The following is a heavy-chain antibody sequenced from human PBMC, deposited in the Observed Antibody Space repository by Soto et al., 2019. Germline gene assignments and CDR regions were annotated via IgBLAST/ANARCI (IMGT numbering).Heavy chain of an antibody. CDR2: IYYSGST. Sequence: QVQLQESGPGLVKPSQTLALTCTVSGGSISSGGYYWSWIRQHPGKGLEWIGYIYYSGSTYYNPSLKSRVTISVDTSKNQFSLKLSSVTAADTAVYYCARVEMLWFGGDVPGGFDPWGQGTLVTVSS. V-gene: IGHV4-31*03. J-gene: IGHJ5*02. D-gene: IGHD3-10*01. CDR3: ARVEMLWFGGDVPGGFDP. CDR1: GGSISSGGYY.